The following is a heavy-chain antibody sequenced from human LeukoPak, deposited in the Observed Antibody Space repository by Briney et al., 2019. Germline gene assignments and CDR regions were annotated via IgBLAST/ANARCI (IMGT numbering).Heavy chain of an antibody. CDR2: ILPDGSEK. CDR1: DFTFSFYW. J-gene: IGHJ4*02. CDR3: GRLARNAWYAVDY. V-gene: IGHV3-7*01. Sequence: GGSLRLSCAASDFTFSFYWMAWVRQAPGEGLEWVANILPDGSEKYYLDSVKGRFTISRDNPTNSLYLQINSLRAEDTALYYCGRLARNAWYAVDYWGQGTLVTVSS. D-gene: IGHD6-19*01.